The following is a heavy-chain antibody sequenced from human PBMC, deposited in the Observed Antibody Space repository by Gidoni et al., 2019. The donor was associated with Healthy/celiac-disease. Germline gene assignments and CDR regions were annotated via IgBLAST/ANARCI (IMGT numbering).Heavy chain of an antibody. Sequence: VQLLESGGGLVQPGGSLMLSCAAAGFTFSSYAMSWVGQAPGKGLEGVSAISGSGGSTYYADSVKGRVTISRDNSKNTLYMQMNSLRAEDTAVYYCAKGRPGYSYGYFDYWGQGTLVTVSS. CDR2: ISGSGGST. J-gene: IGHJ4*02. D-gene: IGHD5-18*01. V-gene: IGHV3-23*01. CDR1: GFTFSSYA. CDR3: AKGRPGYSYGYFDY.